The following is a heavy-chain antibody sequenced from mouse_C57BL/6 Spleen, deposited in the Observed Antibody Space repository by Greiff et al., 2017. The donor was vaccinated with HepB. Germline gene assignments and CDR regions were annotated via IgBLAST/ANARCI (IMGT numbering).Heavy chain of an antibody. Sequence: QVQLKQPGAELVRPGTSVKLSCKASGYTFTSYWMHWVKQRPGQGLEWIGVIDPSDSYTNYNQKFKGKATLTVDTSSSTAYMQLSSLTSEDSAVYYGARKGAYYGSSPFDYWGQGTTLTVSS. CDR2: IDPSDSYT. D-gene: IGHD1-1*01. CDR1: GYTFTSYW. V-gene: IGHV1-59*01. J-gene: IGHJ2*01. CDR3: ARKGAYYGSSPFDY.